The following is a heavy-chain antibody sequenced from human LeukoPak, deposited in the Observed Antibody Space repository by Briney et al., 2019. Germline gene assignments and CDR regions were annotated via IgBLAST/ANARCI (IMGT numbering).Heavy chain of an antibody. CDR2: IFYSGST. CDR1: GGSISLYY. V-gene: IGHV4-59*01. Sequence: SETLSLTCTVSGGSISLYYWSWIRQTPGKGLEWIGYIFYSGSTNYNPSLKSRVTISVDTSKNQFSLKLSSATAADTAVYYCARDSSSSACDYWGQGTLVTVSS. D-gene: IGHD6-6*01. J-gene: IGHJ4*02. CDR3: ARDSSSSACDY.